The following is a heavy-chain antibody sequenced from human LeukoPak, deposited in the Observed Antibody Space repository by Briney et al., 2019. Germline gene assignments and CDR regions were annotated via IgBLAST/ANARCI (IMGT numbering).Heavy chain of an antibody. Sequence: PSETLSLTCTVSGASISSYYWSWIRQPPGKGLEWIGYIYYSGSTNYNPSLKSRATISVDTSKNQFSLKLSSVTAADTAVYYCARNLGGSSWVFDYWGQGTLVTVSS. CDR3: ARNLGGSSWVFDY. V-gene: IGHV4-59*01. J-gene: IGHJ4*02. CDR1: GASISSYY. CDR2: IYYSGST. D-gene: IGHD6-13*01.